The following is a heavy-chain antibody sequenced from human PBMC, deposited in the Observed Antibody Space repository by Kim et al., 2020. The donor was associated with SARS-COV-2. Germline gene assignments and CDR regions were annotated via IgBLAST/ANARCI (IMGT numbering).Heavy chain of an antibody. CDR2: IDFRSVSI. J-gene: IGHJ4*02. CDR3: WRVGGAIAPAAFHFDY. V-gene: IGHV3-21*06. CDR1: GFNFKTFS. D-gene: IGHD2-2*01. Sequence: GGSLRLSCAASGFNFKTFSINWVRQAPGKGLEWFSSIDFRSVSIYYSDSVKGRFTISRENAKNLLFLQMDSLILEDTGFYYCWRVGGAIAPAAFHFDYWGQGTPVTVSS.